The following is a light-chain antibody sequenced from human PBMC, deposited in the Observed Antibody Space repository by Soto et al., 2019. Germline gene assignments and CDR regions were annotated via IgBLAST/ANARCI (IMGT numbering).Light chain of an antibody. J-gene: IGKJ1*01. Sequence: DIQMTQSPSSLSASVGDRVTITCRASQSISSYLNWYQQKPGKAPKLLIYAASSLQSGVPSRFSGSGSGTDFTLTISSLQPEDFATYYCQQSYRATFGQGTKVEIK. CDR2: AAS. CDR3: QQSYRAT. CDR1: QSISSY. V-gene: IGKV1-39*01.